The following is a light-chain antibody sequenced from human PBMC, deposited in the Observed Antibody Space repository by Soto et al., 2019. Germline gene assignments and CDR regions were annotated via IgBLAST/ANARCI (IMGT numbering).Light chain of an antibody. Sequence: EIVLTQSPGTLSLSPGERATLSCRASPSFSSGYLAWYQQKPGQPPRRLIYGTFHRATGLPDRFSGSGSGTDFTLTISRLEPEDFAVYYCHWQDYGGSSVYTFGQGTKLEIK. CDR2: GTF. J-gene: IGKJ2*01. CDR1: PSFSSGY. V-gene: IGKV3-20*01. CDR3: HWQDYGGSSVYT.